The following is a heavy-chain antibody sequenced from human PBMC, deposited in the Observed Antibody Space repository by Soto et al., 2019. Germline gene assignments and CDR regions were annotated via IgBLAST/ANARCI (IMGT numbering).Heavy chain of an antibody. CDR1: GGTFSSNV. V-gene: IGHV1-69*12. Sequence: QVQLVQSGAEVKKPGSSVKVSCKASGGTFSSNVISWVRQAPGQGLEWMGGIIPIFGTANYAQKFQGRVTINADESTSTAYMELSSLRFEDTAVYYCARAFVSDVVVYEAYNYFGRDVWGQGTTVSVSS. J-gene: IGHJ6*02. CDR2: IIPIFGTA. D-gene: IGHD2-8*02. CDR3: ARAFVSDVVVYEAYNYFGRDV.